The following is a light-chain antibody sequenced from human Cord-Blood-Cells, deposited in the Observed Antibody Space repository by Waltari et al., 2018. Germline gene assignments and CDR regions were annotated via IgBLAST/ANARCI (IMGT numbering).Light chain of an antibody. CDR2: EVS. CDR1: SSDLGGYNY. J-gene: IGLJ2*01. Sequence: QSALTQPASVSGSPGQSITFSCTGTSSDLGGYNYVSWYQQHPGKAPKLMIYEVSNRPSGVSNRFSGSKSGNTASLTISGLQAEDEADYYCSSYTSSSTLVVFGGGTKLTVL. CDR3: SSYTSSSTLVV. V-gene: IGLV2-14*01.